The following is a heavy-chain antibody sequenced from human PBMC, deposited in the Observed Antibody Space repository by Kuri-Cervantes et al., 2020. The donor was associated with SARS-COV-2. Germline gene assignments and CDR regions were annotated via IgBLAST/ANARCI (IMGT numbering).Heavy chain of an antibody. J-gene: IGHJ4*02. V-gene: IGHV4-59*11. Sequence: SETLSLTCTVSGGSISSHYWSWIRQPPGKGLKWIGYIYYSGSTNYNPSLKSRVTISVDTSKNQFSLKLSSVTAADTAVYYCARVREFYEIDYWGQGTLVTVSS. CDR2: IYYSGST. CDR1: GGSISSHY. CDR3: ARVREFYEIDY. D-gene: IGHD2/OR15-2a*01.